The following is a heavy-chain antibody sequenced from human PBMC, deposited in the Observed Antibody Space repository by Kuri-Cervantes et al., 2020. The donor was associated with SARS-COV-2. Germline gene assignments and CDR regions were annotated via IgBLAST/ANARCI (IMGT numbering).Heavy chain of an antibody. D-gene: IGHD3-3*01. J-gene: IGHJ4*02. Sequence: LRLSCTVSGGSISSGSYYWSWIRQPAGKGLEWIGRIYTSGSTNYNPSLKSRVTISVDTSKNQFSLKLSSVTAADTAVYYCARDSITIFGLAPFDYWGQGTLVTVSS. CDR3: ARDSITIFGLAPFDY. CDR2: IYTSGST. CDR1: GGSISSGSYY. V-gene: IGHV4-61*02.